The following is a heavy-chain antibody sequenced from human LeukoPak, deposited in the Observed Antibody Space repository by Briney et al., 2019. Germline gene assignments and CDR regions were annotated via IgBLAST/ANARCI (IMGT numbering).Heavy chain of an antibody. V-gene: IGHV3-23*01. J-gene: IGHJ4*02. CDR3: ARDQVVIPEYFDY. CDR2: ISGSGGST. Sequence: PGGSLRLSCAASGFTFSSYAMSWVCQAPGKGLEWVSAISGSGGSTYYADSVKGRFTISRDNSKNTLYLQMNSLRAEDTAVYYCARDQVVIPEYFDYWGQGTLVTVSS. CDR1: GFTFSSYA. D-gene: IGHD3-22*01.